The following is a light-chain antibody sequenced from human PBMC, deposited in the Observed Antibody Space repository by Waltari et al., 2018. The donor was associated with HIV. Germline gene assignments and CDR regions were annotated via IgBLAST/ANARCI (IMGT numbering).Light chain of an antibody. CDR3: QQYKNWPPLT. Sequence: EIVLTQSPGTLSLSPGERATLSCRASQTVSSTSLAWYQQKPGQAPRLLIYGASSRATGIPDRFSGSGSGTQFTLTIRNLQSEDSAVYYCQQYKNWPPLTFGQGTKVEIK. V-gene: IGKV3D-15*01. J-gene: IGKJ1*01. CDR1: QTVSST. CDR2: GAS.